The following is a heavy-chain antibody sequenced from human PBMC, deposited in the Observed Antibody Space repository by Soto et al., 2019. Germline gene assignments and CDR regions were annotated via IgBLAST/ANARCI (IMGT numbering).Heavy chain of an antibody. CDR3: ARGAAARAPFDY. D-gene: IGHD6-6*01. Sequence: EVQLVESGGGLVKPGGSLRLSCVASGFTFSSYSVSWVRQAPGKGLEWVSCITSSSTYIYYADSVKGRFTISRDNAKKSLYLQMNSLRADDTAVYYCARGAAARAPFDYWGQGTLVTVSS. CDR1: GFTFSSYS. CDR2: ITSSSTYI. J-gene: IGHJ4*02. V-gene: IGHV3-21*01.